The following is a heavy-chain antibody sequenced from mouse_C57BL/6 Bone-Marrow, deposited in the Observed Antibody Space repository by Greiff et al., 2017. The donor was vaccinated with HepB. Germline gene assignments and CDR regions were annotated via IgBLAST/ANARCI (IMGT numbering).Heavy chain of an antibody. CDR1: GFNIKNTY. V-gene: IGHV14-3*01. Sequence: EVQLQQSVAELVRPGASVKLSCTASGFNIKNTYMRWVKQRPEQGLEWIGRIDPANGNTKYAPKFQGKATITADTSSNTAYLQLSSLTSEDTAIYYCARGSFYAMDYWGQGTSVTVSS. CDR3: ARGSFYAMDY. D-gene: IGHD1-1*01. CDR2: IDPANGNT. J-gene: IGHJ4*01.